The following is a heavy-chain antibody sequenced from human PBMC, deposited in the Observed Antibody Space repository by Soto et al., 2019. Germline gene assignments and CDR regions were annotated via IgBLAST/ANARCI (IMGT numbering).Heavy chain of an antibody. Sequence: GGSLRLSCAASGFPFGDFGMHWLRQAPGKGLEWVAVISHDGSDKFYADSVKARFTISRDNSKNTLYLQMSGLRAEDTAVYYCAKSLDSFWSTANCYRSSFGYWSQGTGVTFSS. V-gene: IGHV3-30*18. CDR3: AKSLDSFWSTANCYRSSFGY. J-gene: IGHJ4*02. CDR2: ISHDGSDK. D-gene: IGHD3-3*01. CDR1: GFPFGDFG.